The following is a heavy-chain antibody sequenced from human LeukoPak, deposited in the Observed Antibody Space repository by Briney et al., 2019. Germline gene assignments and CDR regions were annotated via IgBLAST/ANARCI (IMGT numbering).Heavy chain of an antibody. Sequence: PSETLSLTCTVSGGSISSGSYYWSWIRQPAGKGLEWIGRIYTSGSTNYNPSLKSRVTISVDTSKNQFSLKLSSVTTADTAIYFCARRGLRFLESVKYSWFDPWGQGTLVTVSS. CDR1: GGSISSGSYY. CDR2: IYTSGST. CDR3: ARRGLRFLESVKYSWFDP. V-gene: IGHV4-61*02. D-gene: IGHD3-3*01. J-gene: IGHJ5*02.